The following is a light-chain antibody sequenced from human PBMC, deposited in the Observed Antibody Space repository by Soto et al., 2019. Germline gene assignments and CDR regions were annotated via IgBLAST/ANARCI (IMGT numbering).Light chain of an antibody. J-gene: IGKJ4*01. V-gene: IGKV3-20*01. Sequence: EFVLTQSPGKLSLSPGERATLSCRASQSISSSFLAWYQQKPGQAPRLLIYGASSRGTGIPDRFSGSGSGTDFTLTISRLKPEDFAVYYCQQYGSSPPLTFGGGTKVEIK. CDR2: GAS. CDR3: QQYGSSPPLT. CDR1: QSISSSF.